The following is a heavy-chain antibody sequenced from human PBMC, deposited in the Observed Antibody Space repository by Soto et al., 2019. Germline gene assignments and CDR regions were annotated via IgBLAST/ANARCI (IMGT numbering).Heavy chain of an antibody. V-gene: IGHV1-69*13. CDR2: IIPIFGTA. Sequence: GASVKVSCKASGGTFSSYAISGVRQAPGEGLEWMGGIIPIFGTANYAQKFQGRVTITADESTSTAYMELSSLRSEDTAVYYCARKAYSSIYYYGMDVWGQGTTVTVSS. J-gene: IGHJ6*02. D-gene: IGHD6-13*01. CDR1: GGTFSSYA. CDR3: ARKAYSSIYYYGMDV.